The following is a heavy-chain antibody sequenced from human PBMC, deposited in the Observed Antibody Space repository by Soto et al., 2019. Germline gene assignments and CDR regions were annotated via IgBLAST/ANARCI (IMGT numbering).Heavy chain of an antibody. J-gene: IGHJ4*02. CDR3: TTPRPLWWRPSSFDY. Sequence: GGSLRLSCAASGFTFSNAWMNWVRQAPGKGLEWVGRIKSKTDGGTTDYAAPVKGRFTISRDDSKNTLYLQMNSLKTEDTAVYYCTTPRPLWWRPSSFDYWGQGTLVTVSS. CDR2: IKSKTDGGTT. V-gene: IGHV3-15*07. D-gene: IGHD2-21*01. CDR1: GFTFSNAW.